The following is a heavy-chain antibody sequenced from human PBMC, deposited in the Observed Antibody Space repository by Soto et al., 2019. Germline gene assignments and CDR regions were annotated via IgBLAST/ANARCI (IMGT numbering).Heavy chain of an antibody. V-gene: IGHV4-39*01. CDR2: IYYSGST. J-gene: IGHJ4*02. CDR1: GGSISSSSYY. CDR3: ASRHVDSSSSPYFDY. Sequence: QLQLQESGPGLVKPSETLSLTCTVSGGSISSSSYYWGWIRQPPGKGLEWIGSIYYSGSTYYNPSLKSRVTISVDTSKNQFSLKLSSVTAADTAVYYCASRHVDSSSSPYFDYWGQGTLVTVSS. D-gene: IGHD6-6*01.